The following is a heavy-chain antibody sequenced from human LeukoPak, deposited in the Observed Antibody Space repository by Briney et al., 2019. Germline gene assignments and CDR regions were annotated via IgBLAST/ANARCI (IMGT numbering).Heavy chain of an antibody. CDR2: ISGSGGRT. D-gene: IGHD3-22*01. J-gene: IGHJ3*02. V-gene: IGHV3-23*01. CDR3: AKGGGDYYDSSGYYYYAFDI. CDR1: GFTFSSYA. Sequence: PGGSLRLSCAASGFTFSSYAMSWVRQAPGKGLEWVSAISGSGGRTYYADSVKGRFTISRDNSKNTMYLQMNSLRAEDMAVYYCAKGGGDYYDSSGYYYYAFDIWGQGTMVTVSS.